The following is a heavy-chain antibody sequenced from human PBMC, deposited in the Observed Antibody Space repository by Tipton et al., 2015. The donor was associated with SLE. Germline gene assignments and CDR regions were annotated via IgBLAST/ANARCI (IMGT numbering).Heavy chain of an antibody. Sequence: GSLRLSCAASGFTSSDYYMSWIRQAPGKGLEWVSYISSSGSTIYYADSVKGRFTISRDNAKNSLYLQMNSLRAEDTAVYYCARGFLGYSSSWYGGFWDYWGQGTLVTVSS. J-gene: IGHJ4*02. V-gene: IGHV3-11*04. CDR3: ARGFLGYSSSWYGGFWDY. D-gene: IGHD6-13*01. CDR1: GFTSSDYY. CDR2: ISSSGSTI.